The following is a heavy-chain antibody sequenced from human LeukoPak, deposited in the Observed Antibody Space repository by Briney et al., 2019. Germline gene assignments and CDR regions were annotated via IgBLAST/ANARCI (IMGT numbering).Heavy chain of an antibody. V-gene: IGHV1-46*01. CDR2: INPSGGST. J-gene: IGHJ3*02. CDR3: AKSNGYGLVDI. Sequence: ASVKVSCKASGYTFTSYYMHWVRQAPGQGLEWMGIINPSGGSTSYAQKFQGRVTMTRDMSTSTVYMELSSLRSEDTAVYYCAKSNGYGLVDIWGQGTMVTVSS. D-gene: IGHD3-10*01. CDR1: GYTFTSYY.